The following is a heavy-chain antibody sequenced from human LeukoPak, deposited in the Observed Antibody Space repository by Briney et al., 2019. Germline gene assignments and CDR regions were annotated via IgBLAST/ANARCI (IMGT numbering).Heavy chain of an antibody. V-gene: IGHV3-23*01. CDR2: ISGSGGST. CDR1: GFTFSSYG. Sequence: GGTLRLSCAASGFTFSSYGMSWVRQAPRRGLEWVSAISGSGGSTYYADSVKGRFTISRDNSKNTLYLQMNSLRAEDAAVYYCAKLDKYDYVSMGSFDYWGQGTLVTVSS. CDR3: AKLDKYDYVSMGSFDY. J-gene: IGHJ4*02. D-gene: IGHD3-16*01.